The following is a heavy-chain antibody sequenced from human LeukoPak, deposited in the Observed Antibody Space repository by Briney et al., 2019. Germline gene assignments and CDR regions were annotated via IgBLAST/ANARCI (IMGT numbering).Heavy chain of an antibody. D-gene: IGHD2-2*02. CDR1: GFTVSSNY. Sequence: GGSLRLSCAASGFTVSSNYMSWVRQAPGKGLEWVSVIYSGGNTYYADSVKGRFTISRDQSKNTVYLQMNSLRAEDTAVYYCARDVVVPAAIPTMDVWGKGTTVTVSS. V-gene: IGHV3-53*01. J-gene: IGHJ6*03. CDR3: ARDVVVPAAIPTMDV. CDR2: IYSGGNT.